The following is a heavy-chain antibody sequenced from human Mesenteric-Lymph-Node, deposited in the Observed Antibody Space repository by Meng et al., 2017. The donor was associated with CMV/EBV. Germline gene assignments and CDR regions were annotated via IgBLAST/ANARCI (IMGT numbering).Heavy chain of an antibody. CDR1: GFTFSSYA. J-gene: IGHJ4*02. CDR2: ISYDASDT. Sequence: GGSLRLSCAASGFTFSSYAMHWVRQAPGKGLEWVALISYDASDTYYADSVKGRCTISSDNSKNTLYLQMNSLRAEDTAVYYCAKGGVYSSTWGDYWGQGTLVTVSS. D-gene: IGHD6-13*01. CDR3: AKGGVYSSTWGDY. V-gene: IGHV3-30-3*02.